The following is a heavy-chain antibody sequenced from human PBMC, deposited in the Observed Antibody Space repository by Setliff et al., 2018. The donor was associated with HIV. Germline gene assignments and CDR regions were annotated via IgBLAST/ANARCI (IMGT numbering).Heavy chain of an antibody. CDR1: GGSISSSSYY. J-gene: IGHJ4*02. CDR2: IYYSGST. D-gene: IGHD3-3*01. V-gene: IGHV4-39*07. CDR3: ARDVNYNFWSGYFDY. Sequence: PSETLSLTCTVSGGSISSSSYYWGWIRQPPGKGLEWIGSIYYSGSTYYNPSLKSRVTISVDTSKNQFSLKLSSVTAADTAVYYCARDVNYNFWSGYFDYWGQGTLVTVSS.